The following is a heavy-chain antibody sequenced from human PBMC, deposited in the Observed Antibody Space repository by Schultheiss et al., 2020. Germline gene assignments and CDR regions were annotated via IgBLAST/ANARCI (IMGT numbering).Heavy chain of an antibody. CDR2: IKQDGSEK. D-gene: IGHD1-7*01. CDR1: GFTFGDYA. J-gene: IGHJ6*02. CDR3: ARSGGPSAWWNYEPIYYYYYGMDV. Sequence: GGSLRLSCTASGFTFGDYAMSWVRQAPGKGLEWVANIKQDGSEKYYVDSVKGRFTISRDNAKNSLYLQMNSLRAEDTAVYYCARSGGPSAWWNYEPIYYYYYGMDVWGQGTTVTVSS. V-gene: IGHV3-7*01.